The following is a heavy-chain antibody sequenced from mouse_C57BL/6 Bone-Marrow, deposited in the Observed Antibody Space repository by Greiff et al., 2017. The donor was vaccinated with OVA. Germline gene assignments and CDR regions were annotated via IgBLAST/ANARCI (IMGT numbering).Heavy chain of an antibody. CDR3: ARDQVAPDY. V-gene: IGHV5-4*01. Sequence: EVQLVESGGGLVKPGGSLKLSCAASGFTFSSYAMSWVRQTPEKRLEWVATISAGGSYTYYPDNVKGRFTISRDNAKNNLYLQMSHLKSEDTAMYYCARDQVAPDYWGQGTTLTVSS. D-gene: IGHD1-1*01. J-gene: IGHJ2*01. CDR2: ISAGGSYT. CDR1: GFTFSSYA.